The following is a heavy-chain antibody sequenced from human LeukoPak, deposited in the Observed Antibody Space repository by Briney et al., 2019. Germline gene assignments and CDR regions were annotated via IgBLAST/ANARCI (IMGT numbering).Heavy chain of an antibody. J-gene: IGHJ6*03. CDR1: GGTFSSYA. Sequence: EASVKVSCKASGGTFSSYAISWVRQSPGQGLEWMGGIIPIFGTANYAQKFQGGVTITADESTSTDYMELSSLRSEDTAVYYCARDGAYCSSTSCYSYYYYYYYMDVWGKGTTVTVSS. V-gene: IGHV1-69*01. CDR2: IIPIFGTA. D-gene: IGHD2-2*01. CDR3: ARDGAYCSSTSCYSYYYYYYYMDV.